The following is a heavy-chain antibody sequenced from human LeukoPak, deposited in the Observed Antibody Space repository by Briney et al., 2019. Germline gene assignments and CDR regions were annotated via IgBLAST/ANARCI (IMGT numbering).Heavy chain of an antibody. CDR3: AKNWEYIGWFDP. J-gene: IGHJ5*02. D-gene: IGHD2/OR15-2a*01. CDR2: IRYDGSNK. Sequence: PGGSLRLSCAASGFTFSSYAMSWVRQAPGMGLEWVAFIRYDGSNKYYADSVKGRFTISRDNSKSTLYLQMNSLRAEDTAVYYCAKNWEYIGWFDPWGQGTLVTVSS. V-gene: IGHV3-30*02. CDR1: GFTFSSYA.